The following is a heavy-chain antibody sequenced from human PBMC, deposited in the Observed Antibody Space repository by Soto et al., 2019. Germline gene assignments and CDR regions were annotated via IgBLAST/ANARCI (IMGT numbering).Heavy chain of an antibody. CDR2: LYYSGST. J-gene: IGHJ4*02. V-gene: IGHV4-39*01. CDR1: GDSIRSSSYY. Sequence: QLQLQESGPRLVKPSETLSLTCTVSGDSIRSSSYYWGWIRQPPGKGLEWIGSLYYSGSTYYNPSLKSRVTMSVDTSKNQFSLKLSSVTAADMAVYYCARHRYYFDYWGQGTLVTVSS. CDR3: ARHRYYFDY.